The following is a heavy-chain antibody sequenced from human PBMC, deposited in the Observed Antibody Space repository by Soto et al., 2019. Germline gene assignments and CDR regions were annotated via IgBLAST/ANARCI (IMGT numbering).Heavy chain of an antibody. CDR2: LYSGGNT. D-gene: IGHD5-12*01. Sequence: GGSLRLSCAASGFTVSSNYMSLVRQAPGKGLEWVSVLYSGGNTYYPDSVKGRFTISRDDSKNTLYLQMNSLRAEDTAVYYCARALYSGYGLLDYWGQGTLVTVSS. V-gene: IGHV3-53*01. CDR1: GFTVSSNY. CDR3: ARALYSGYGLLDY. J-gene: IGHJ4*02.